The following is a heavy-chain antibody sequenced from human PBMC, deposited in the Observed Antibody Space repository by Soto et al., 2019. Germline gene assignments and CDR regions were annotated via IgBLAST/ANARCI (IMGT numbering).Heavy chain of an antibody. V-gene: IGHV3-23*01. CDR3: AKEQNDYGSVSYYNLEYYYGMDV. J-gene: IGHJ6*02. D-gene: IGHD3-10*01. CDR2: ISGSGGST. Sequence: GGSLRLSCAASGFTFSSYAMSWVRQAPGKGLEWVSAISGSGGSTYYADSVKGRFTISRDNSKNTLYLQMNSLRAEDTAVYYCAKEQNDYGSVSYYNLEYYYGMDVWGQRTTVTVSS. CDR1: GFTFSSYA.